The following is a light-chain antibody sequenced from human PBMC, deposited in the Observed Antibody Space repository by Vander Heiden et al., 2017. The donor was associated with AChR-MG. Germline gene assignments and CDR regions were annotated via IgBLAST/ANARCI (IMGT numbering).Light chain of an antibody. Sequence: DIVMTPSPLSLPVTPGEPASIPFRSSQSLLHSNGYNYLDWYLQKPGQSPQLLIYLGSNRASGVPDRFSGSASGTDFTLKISRVEAEDAGVYYCMQGIEMFRTFGQGTRVEIK. CDR3: MQGIEMFRT. J-gene: IGKJ1*01. CDR1: QSLLHSNGYNY. CDR2: LGS. V-gene: IGKV2-28*01.